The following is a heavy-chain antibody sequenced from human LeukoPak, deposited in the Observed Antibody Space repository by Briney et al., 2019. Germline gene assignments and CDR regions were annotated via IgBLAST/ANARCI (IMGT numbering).Heavy chain of an antibody. V-gene: IGHV4-59*08. D-gene: IGHD1-26*01. Sequence: SSETLSLTCTVSGGSISSYYWSWIRQPPGKGLEWIGYISYSGSTNYNPSLKSRVTISLDTSKNQFSLKLSSVTAADTAVYYCARLGGSYSSLFDYWGQGTLVTVSS. CDR1: GGSISSYY. CDR2: ISYSGST. CDR3: ARLGGSYSSLFDY. J-gene: IGHJ4*02.